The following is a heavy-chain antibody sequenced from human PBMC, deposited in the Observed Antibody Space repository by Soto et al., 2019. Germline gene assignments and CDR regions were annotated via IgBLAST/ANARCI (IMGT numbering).Heavy chain of an antibody. CDR2: TYYRSKWYN. J-gene: IGHJ6*03. Sequence: QVQLQQSGPGLVKPSQTLSLTCDISGDSDSSNSAGWNWIRQTPSRGLEWLGRTYYRSKWYNNYAVSVKSRVSVNPDTAKNQFSLQLNSVTPEDTAVYYCARGSWDDVSGHYYMDVWGKGTTVTVSS. D-gene: IGHD1-1*01. CDR3: ARGSWDDVSGHYYMDV. V-gene: IGHV6-1*01. CDR1: GDSDSSNSAG.